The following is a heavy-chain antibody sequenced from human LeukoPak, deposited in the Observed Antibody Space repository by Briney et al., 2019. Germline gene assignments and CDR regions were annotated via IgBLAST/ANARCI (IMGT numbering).Heavy chain of an antibody. CDR1: GYTFTSYG. V-gene: IGHV1-18*01. Sequence: ASVKVSCKASGYTFTSYGISWVRQAPGQGLEWMGWISAYNGNTNYAQMLQGRVTMTTDTSTSTAYMELRSLRSDDTAVYYCARDRLTPPDSSGYYYVEPYFDYWGQGTLVTVSS. CDR2: ISAYNGNT. CDR3: ARDRLTPPDSSGYYYVEPYFDY. J-gene: IGHJ4*02. D-gene: IGHD3-22*01.